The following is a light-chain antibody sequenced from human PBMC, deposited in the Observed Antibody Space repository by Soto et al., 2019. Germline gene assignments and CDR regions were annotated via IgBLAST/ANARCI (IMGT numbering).Light chain of an antibody. CDR1: QSISTY. CDR3: LQDYNFPLT. V-gene: IGKV1-6*01. J-gene: IGKJ4*01. CDR2: AAS. Sequence: GDSVTITCRASQSISTYLNWYQQKPGKAPKLLIYAASSLQSGVPSRFSGSGSGTDFTLTISSLQPEDVATYYCLQDYNFPLTFGGGTKVDIK.